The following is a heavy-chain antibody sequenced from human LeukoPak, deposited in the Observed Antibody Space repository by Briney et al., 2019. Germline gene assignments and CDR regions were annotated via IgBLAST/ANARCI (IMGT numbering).Heavy chain of an antibody. V-gene: IGHV4-61*08. J-gene: IGHJ6*02. CDR3: ARDAYYYDSSGYRYYYYGMDV. D-gene: IGHD3-22*01. CDR1: GGSISSGGYY. Sequence: PSQTLSLTCTVSGGSISSGGYYWSWIRQPPGQGLEWIGYIYYSGSTNYNPSLKSRVTISVDTSKNQFSLKLSSVTAAGTAVYYCARDAYYYDSSGYRYYYYGMDVWGQGTTVTVSS. CDR2: IYYSGST.